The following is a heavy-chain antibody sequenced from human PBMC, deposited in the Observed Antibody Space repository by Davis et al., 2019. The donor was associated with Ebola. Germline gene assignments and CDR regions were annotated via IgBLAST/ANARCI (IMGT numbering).Heavy chain of an antibody. CDR3: ARWGVMVQGVAYGMDV. J-gene: IGHJ6*02. D-gene: IGHD3-10*01. CDR2: IKQDGSEK. CDR1: GFTVSSNY. Sequence: GESLKISCAASGFTVSSNYMSWVRQAPGKGLEWVANIKQDGSEKYYVDSVKGRFTISRDNAKNSLYLQMNSLRAEDTAVYYCARWGVMVQGVAYGMDVWGQGTTVTVSS. V-gene: IGHV3-7*01.